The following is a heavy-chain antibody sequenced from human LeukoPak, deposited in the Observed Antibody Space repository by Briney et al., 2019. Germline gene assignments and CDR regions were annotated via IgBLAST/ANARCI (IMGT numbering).Heavy chain of an antibody. CDR1: GYTFTTYG. D-gene: IGHD3-10*01. CDR3: ARGPLWFGEFYFDY. Sequence: ASVKVSCKASGYTFTTYGISWVRQAPGQGLEWMGWISAYNGNTNYAQKLQGRVTMTTDTSTSTAYMDLRSLRSDDTAVYYCARGPLWFGEFYFDYWGQGTLVTISS. CDR2: ISAYNGNT. V-gene: IGHV1-18*01. J-gene: IGHJ4*02.